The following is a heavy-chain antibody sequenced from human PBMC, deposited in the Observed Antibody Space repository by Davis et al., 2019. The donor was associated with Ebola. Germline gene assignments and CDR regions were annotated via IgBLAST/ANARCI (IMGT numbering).Heavy chain of an antibody. J-gene: IGHJ5*02. CDR2: ISSDGSSI. Sequence: GESLKISCSASGFTFSSYTMHWVRQAPGKGLEYVSAISSDGSSIYYADSVKGRFTISRDNAKNSLYLQMNSLRAEDTAVYHCARDPVPFYGSNWFDPWGQGTLVTVSS. D-gene: IGHD4-17*01. CDR3: ARDPVPFYGSNWFDP. V-gene: IGHV3-64*04. CDR1: GFTFSSYT.